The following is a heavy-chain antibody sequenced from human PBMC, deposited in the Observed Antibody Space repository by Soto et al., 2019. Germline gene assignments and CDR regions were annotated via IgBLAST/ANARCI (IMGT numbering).Heavy chain of an antibody. J-gene: IGHJ6*02. CDR2: ISAYNGNT. CDR3: ASDDILTGPYGMDV. D-gene: IGHD3-9*01. CDR1: GYTFTSYG. V-gene: IGHV1-18*01. Sequence: GASVKFSCKASGYTFTSYGIGWVRQAPGQVLECMVWISAYNGNTNYXXKLQGRVXXTTDTSTSTAXMELRXLRSDDTAVXYCASDDILTGPYGMDVWRQGTTVTDSS.